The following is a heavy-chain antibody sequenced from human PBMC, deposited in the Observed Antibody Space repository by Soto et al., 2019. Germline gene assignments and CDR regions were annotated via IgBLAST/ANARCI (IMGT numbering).Heavy chain of an antibody. J-gene: IGHJ3*02. CDR1: GVTFSNAW. D-gene: IGHD2-21*02. CDR3: TTYIVVVTTTRYPFDI. V-gene: IGHV3-15*07. CDR2: IKSKTDGGTT. Sequence: PGGSLRLSFAASGVTFSNAWMNWVGQAPGKGLEWVGRIKSKTDGGTTDYAAPVKGRFTISRDDSKNTLYLQMNSLKTEDTAVYYCTTYIVVVTTTRYPFDIWGQGTMVTVSS.